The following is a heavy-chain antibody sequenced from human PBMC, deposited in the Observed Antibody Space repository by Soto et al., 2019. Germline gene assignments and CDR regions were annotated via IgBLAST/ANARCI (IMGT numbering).Heavy chain of an antibody. V-gene: IGHV3-23*01. J-gene: IGHJ4*02. Sequence: VGSLRLSCVASGFTFSSYSMSWVRQAPGKGLEWVSGFRAGGDDGTTYYADSVKGRFTISRDNSKNTLFLQMNSLRAEDTAIYYCAKKVNSGSGSQYFDYFGQGTLVTVSS. CDR1: GFTFSSYS. D-gene: IGHD3-10*01. CDR2: FRAGGDDGTT. CDR3: AKKVNSGSGSQYFDY.